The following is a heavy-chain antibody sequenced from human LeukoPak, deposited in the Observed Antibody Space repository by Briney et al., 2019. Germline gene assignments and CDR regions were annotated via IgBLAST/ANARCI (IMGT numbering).Heavy chain of an antibody. CDR3: ARGWLAETTVVTPYNF. CDR1: GGTSRSNA. CDR2: ITPIFGTA. Sequence: GASVKVSCKASGGTSRSNAISWVRQAPGQGLEWMGGITPIFGTANYAQKFQGRVTITAVESMSTAYMELRSLRSEDTAVYYCARGWLAETTVVTPYNFWGQGTLVTVSA. V-gene: IGHV1-69*01. D-gene: IGHD4-23*01. J-gene: IGHJ4*02.